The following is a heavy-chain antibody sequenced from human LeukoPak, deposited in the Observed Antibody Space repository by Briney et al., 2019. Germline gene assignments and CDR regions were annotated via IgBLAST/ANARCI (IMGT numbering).Heavy chain of an antibody. D-gene: IGHD5-12*01. CDR1: GFTFSSYA. Sequence: GRSLRLSCAASGFTFSSYAMHWVRQAPGKGLEWVAFIRYDGSNKYYADSVKGRFTISRDNSKNTLYLQMNSLGAEDTAVYYCAKMEFYSGDDAFDIWGQGTMVTVSS. CDR2: IRYDGSNK. J-gene: IGHJ3*02. V-gene: IGHV3-30*02. CDR3: AKMEFYSGDDAFDI.